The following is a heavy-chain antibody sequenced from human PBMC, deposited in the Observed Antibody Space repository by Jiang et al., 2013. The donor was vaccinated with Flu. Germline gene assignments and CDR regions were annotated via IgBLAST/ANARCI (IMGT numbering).Heavy chain of an antibody. CDR2: ISAYNGNT. CDR3: ARDLSRDGYNLAEYFQH. V-gene: IGHV1-18*01. CDR1: GYTFTSYG. Sequence: SGAEVXKPGASVKVSCKASGYTFTSYGISWVRQAPGQGLEWMGWISAYNGNTNYAQKLQGRVTMTTDTSTSTAYMELRSLRSDDTAVYYCARDLSRDGYNLAEYFQHWGQGTLVTVSS. D-gene: IGHD5-24*01. J-gene: IGHJ1*01.